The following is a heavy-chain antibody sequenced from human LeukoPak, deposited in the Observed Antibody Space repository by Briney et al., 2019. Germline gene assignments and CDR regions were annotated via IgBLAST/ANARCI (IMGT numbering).Heavy chain of an antibody. D-gene: IGHD3-22*01. CDR2: IYYSGST. CDR3: ARAHYYDSSGYPTTAFDI. CDR1: GGSISSYY. J-gene: IGHJ3*02. Sequence: SETLSLTCTVSGGSISSYYWSWIRQPPGKGLEWIGCIYYSGSTNYNPSLKSRVTISVDTSKNQFSLKLGSVTAADTAVYYCARAHYYDSSGYPTTAFDIWGQGTMVTVSS. V-gene: IGHV4-59*01.